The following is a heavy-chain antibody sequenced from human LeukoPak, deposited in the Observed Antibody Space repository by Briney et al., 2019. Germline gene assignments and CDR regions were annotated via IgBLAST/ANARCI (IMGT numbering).Heavy chain of an antibody. J-gene: IGHJ3*01. V-gene: IGHV4-59*12. CDR3: ARGGLVRGSINSFIAFDV. D-gene: IGHD3-10*01. Sequence: SETLSLTCTVSGGSISSYYWSWIRQPPGKGLEWVGYIYYSGSTNYNPSLKSRVTISVDTSKNQFSLQLNSVTPEDTALYYCARGGLVRGSINSFIAFDVWGQGIMVTVSS. CDR2: IYYSGST. CDR1: GGSISSYY.